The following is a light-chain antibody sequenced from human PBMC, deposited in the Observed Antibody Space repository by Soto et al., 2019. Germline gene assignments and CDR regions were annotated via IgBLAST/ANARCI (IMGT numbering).Light chain of an antibody. CDR3: QQYGSSPYT. CDR2: SAS. Sequence: EIVLTRSPGTLPLFPGDRATLSCRASQSVRSNYLAWYQQKPGQAPRLLIYSASSRATGSPDRFSGSGSGTDFTLTVSRLEPEDFAVYYCQQYGSSPYTFGQGTKVEIK. V-gene: IGKV3-20*01. CDR1: QSVRSNY. J-gene: IGKJ2*01.